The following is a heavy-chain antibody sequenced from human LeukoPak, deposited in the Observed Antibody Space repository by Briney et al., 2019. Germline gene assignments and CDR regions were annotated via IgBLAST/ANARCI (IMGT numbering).Heavy chain of an antibody. D-gene: IGHD3-10*01. J-gene: IGHJ4*02. CDR2: ITSSSAYI. CDR3: ARDLFGSGSFYGF. CDR1: GFTFSTYS. Sequence: GGSLRLSCAASGFTFSTYSMNWVRQAPGKGLEWVSTITSSSAYIYYGVSVKGRFTISRDNAKNSLYLQMNSLRAEDTAVYYCARDLFGSGSFYGFWGQGTLVTVSS. V-gene: IGHV3-21*06.